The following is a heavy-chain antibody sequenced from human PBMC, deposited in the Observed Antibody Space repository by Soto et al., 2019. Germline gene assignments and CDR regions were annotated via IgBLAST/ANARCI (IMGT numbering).Heavy chain of an antibody. V-gene: IGHV3-74*01. Sequence: LRLSCAASGFTISGHWMHWVRRAPWKGLVWVSRINSDGSSTSYGDSVKGRVTISRDNAKNTLYLQLSSLRGEDTGVYYCARESASLPPSSIMDGWGQGTTVTVSS. D-gene: IGHD6-6*01. CDR2: INSDGSST. CDR3: ARESASLPPSSIMDG. J-gene: IGHJ6*02. CDR1: GFTISGHW.